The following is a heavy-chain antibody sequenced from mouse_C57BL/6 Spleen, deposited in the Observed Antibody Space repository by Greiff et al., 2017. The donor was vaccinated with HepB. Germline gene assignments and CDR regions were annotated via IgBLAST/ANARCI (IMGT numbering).Heavy chain of an antibody. D-gene: IGHD3-3*01. CDR1: GYAFSSYW. J-gene: IGHJ1*03. CDR2: IYPGDGDT. CDR3: ARGDGGYFDV. V-gene: IGHV1-80*01. Sequence: QVQLQQSGAELVKPGASVKISCKASGYAFSSYWMHWVKQRPGKGLEWIGQIYPGDGDTNYNGKFKGKATLTADKSSSTAYMQLSSLTSEDSAVYFCARGDGGYFDVWGTGTTVTVSS.